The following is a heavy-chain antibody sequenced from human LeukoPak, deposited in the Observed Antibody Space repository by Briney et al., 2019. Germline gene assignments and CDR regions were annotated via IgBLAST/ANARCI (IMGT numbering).Heavy chain of an antibody. CDR3: AKSFDDALPGYYNGLLDY. Sequence: GRSLRLSCAASGLTFSSYGMPWGRQAPGKGLEWVAVIWYDESNKYYADSVKGRFTISRDNSKNTLYLQMNSLRAGDTAVYYCAKSFDDALPGYYNGLLDYWGQGTLVTVSS. J-gene: IGHJ4*02. V-gene: IGHV3-33*06. D-gene: IGHD3-9*01. CDR1: GLTFSSYG. CDR2: IWYDESNK.